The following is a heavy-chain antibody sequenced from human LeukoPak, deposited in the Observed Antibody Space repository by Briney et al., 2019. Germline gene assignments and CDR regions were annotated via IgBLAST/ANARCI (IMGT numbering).Heavy chain of an antibody. D-gene: IGHD1-26*01. Sequence: GGSLRLSCAASGFTFSRYAMSWVRQAPGKGLEWVSAISGSGGSTYYADSVKGRFTISRDNSKNTLYLQMNSLRAEDTAVYYCAKDQWELLPYYYYYMDVWGKGTTVTVSS. J-gene: IGHJ6*03. CDR3: AKDQWELLPYYYYYMDV. V-gene: IGHV3-23*01. CDR2: ISGSGGST. CDR1: GFTFSRYA.